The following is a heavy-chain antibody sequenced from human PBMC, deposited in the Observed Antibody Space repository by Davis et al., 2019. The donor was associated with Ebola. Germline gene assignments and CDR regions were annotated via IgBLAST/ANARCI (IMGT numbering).Heavy chain of an antibody. V-gene: IGHV1-18*01. CDR3: AREPRPYYYDSSGYYPY. J-gene: IGHJ4*02. CDR2: ISAYNGNT. CDR1: GYTFTSYG. D-gene: IGHD3-22*01. Sequence: AASVKVSCKASGYTFTSYGMSWVRQAPGQGLEWMGWISAYNGNTNYAQKFQGRVTITADESTSTAYMELSSLRSEDTAVYYCAREPRPYYYDSSGYYPYWGQGTLVTVSS.